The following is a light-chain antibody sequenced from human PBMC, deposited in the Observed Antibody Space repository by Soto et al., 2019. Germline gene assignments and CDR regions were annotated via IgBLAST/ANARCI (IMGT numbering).Light chain of an antibody. V-gene: IGKV3D-15*01. Sequence: EIVLTQSPATLSVSPGERATLSCRASQSVSGNLAWYQQKPGQDPRLLIYGASTRATGIPARFRGSGSGTEFTLTISSLQSEDFAVYYCQQYNNWTPTFGQGTKVEIK. CDR2: GAS. CDR1: QSVSGN. J-gene: IGKJ1*01. CDR3: QQYNNWTPT.